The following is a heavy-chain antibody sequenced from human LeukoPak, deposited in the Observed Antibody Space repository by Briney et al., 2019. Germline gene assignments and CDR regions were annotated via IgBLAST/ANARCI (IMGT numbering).Heavy chain of an antibody. J-gene: IGHJ4*02. CDR3: ARDPYRAPAASSPTY. D-gene: IGHD6-13*01. CDR1: GYTFTDYY. CDR2: INPNSGLT. Sequence: GASVKVSCKASGYTFTDYYIHWVRQAPGQGLEWMGRINPNSGLTNYVQKFQDRVTTTRDTSISTAYMELYRLRSDDTAVYYCARDPYRAPAASSPTYWGQGTLVTVSS. V-gene: IGHV1-2*06.